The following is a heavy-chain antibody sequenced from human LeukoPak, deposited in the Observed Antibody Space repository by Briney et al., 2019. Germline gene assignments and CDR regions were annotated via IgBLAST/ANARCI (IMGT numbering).Heavy chain of an antibody. D-gene: IGHD4-17*01. CDR3: ARAHGDYPEYFQH. J-gene: IGHJ1*01. Sequence: PGGSLRLSCAGSGFTFRDYWMSWLRQAPGKGPEWVAHIKPDGSEKYYVDSVKGRFIISRDDARNSLSLQMNSLRAEDTAVYYCARAHGDYPEYFQHWGQGTLVTVSS. CDR1: GFTFRDYW. V-gene: IGHV3-7*01. CDR2: IKPDGSEK.